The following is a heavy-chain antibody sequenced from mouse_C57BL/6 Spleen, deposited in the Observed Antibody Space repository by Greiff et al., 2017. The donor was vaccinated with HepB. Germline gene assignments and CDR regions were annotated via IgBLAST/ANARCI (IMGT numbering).Heavy chain of an antibody. CDR2: IYPGDGDT. J-gene: IGHJ2*01. V-gene: IGHV1-80*01. Sequence: VQLQQSGAELVKPGASVKISCKASGYAFSSYWMNWVKQRPGKGLEWIGQIYPGDGDTNYNGKFKGKATLTADKSSSTAYMQLSSLTSEDSAVYFCAREEKVFPHYFDYWGQGTTLTVSS. CDR3: AREEKVFPHYFDY. CDR1: GYAFSSYW.